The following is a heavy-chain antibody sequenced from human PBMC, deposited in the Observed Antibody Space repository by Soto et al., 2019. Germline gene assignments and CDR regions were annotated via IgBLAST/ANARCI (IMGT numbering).Heavy chain of an antibody. CDR3: ARGVYYYDSSGYYALGYYYGMDV. J-gene: IGHJ6*02. V-gene: IGHV4-31*03. CDR1: DGYIRSGGYY. CDR2: IYYSGST. D-gene: IGHD3-22*01. Sequence: TQSLTYTVSDGYIRSGGYYWSWIRQHPGKGLEWIGYIYYSGSTYYNPSLKSRVTISVDTSKNQCSLKLSSVTAADTAVYYCARGVYYYDSSGYYALGYYYGMDVWGQGTTVTVSS.